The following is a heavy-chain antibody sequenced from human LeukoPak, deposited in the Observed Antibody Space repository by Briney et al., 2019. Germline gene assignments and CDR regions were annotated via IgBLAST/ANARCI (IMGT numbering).Heavy chain of an antibody. D-gene: IGHD6-19*01. CDR3: ARGPGIAVAGTSRVY. V-gene: IGHV3-23*01. CDR2: ISGSGGST. CDR1: GFTFSSYA. J-gene: IGHJ4*02. Sequence: GGSLRLSCAASGFTFSSYAMSWVRQAPGKGLEWVSAISGSGGSTYYADSVKGRFTISRDNSKNTLYLQMNSLRAEDTAVYYCARGPGIAVAGTSRVYWGQGTLVTVSS.